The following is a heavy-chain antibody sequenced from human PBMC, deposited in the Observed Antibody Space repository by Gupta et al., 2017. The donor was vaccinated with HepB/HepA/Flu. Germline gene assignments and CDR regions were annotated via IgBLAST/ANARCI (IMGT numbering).Heavy chain of an antibody. Sequence: EVQLVESGGGLVQPGGSLRLSCAASGFTFSSSWLTWVRQAPGKGLEWVANIKQDGSEKYYVDSMKGRFTISRDNAKNSLYLQMNSLRAEDTAVYYCARDLERGVFWSGSGYWGQGTLVTVSS. CDR1: GFTFSSSW. D-gene: IGHD3-3*01. CDR2: IKQDGSEK. J-gene: IGHJ4*02. V-gene: IGHV3-7*01. CDR3: ARDLERGVFWSGSGY.